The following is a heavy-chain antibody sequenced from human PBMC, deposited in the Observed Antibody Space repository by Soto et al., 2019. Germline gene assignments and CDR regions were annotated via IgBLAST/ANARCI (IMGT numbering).Heavy chain of an antibody. J-gene: IGHJ6*03. CDR3: ARVSYGSSWHNYYYYYYMDV. V-gene: IGHV3-7*01. CDR1: GFTFSSYW. D-gene: IGHD6-13*01. Sequence: GGSLRLSCAASGFTFSSYWMSWFRQAPGKGLEWVANIKQDGSEKYYVDSVKGRFTISRDNAKNSLYLQMNSLRAEDTAVYYCARVSYGSSWHNYYYYYYMDVWGKGTTVTVSS. CDR2: IKQDGSEK.